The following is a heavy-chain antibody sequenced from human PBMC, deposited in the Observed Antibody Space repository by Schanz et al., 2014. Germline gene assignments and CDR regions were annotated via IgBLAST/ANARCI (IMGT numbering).Heavy chain of an antibody. CDR2: INSDGSTT. Sequence: VQLVESGGGVVQPGRSLRLSCAASGFTFSSYAVHWVRQAPGKGLVWVSRINSDGSTTIYADSVKGRFTISRDNAKNTLYLQMNSLRAEDTAVYYCARPLGPNYYYYGLDVWGQGTLVTVSS. CDR3: ARPLGPNYYYYGLDV. V-gene: IGHV3-74*02. CDR1: GFTFSSYA. J-gene: IGHJ6*02.